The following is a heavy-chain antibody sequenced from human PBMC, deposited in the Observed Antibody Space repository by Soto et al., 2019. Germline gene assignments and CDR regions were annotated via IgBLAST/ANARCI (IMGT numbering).Heavy chain of an antibody. J-gene: IGHJ2*01. CDR1: GYTFTSYA. V-gene: IGHV1-3*01. Sequence: ASVKVSCKASGYTFTSYAMHWVRQAPGQRLEWMGWINAGNGNTKYSQRFQGRVTITRDTSASTAYMELSSLRSEDTAVYYCARGGSLYWYFDLWGRGTLVTVSS. D-gene: IGHD1-26*01. CDR3: ARGGSLYWYFDL. CDR2: INAGNGNT.